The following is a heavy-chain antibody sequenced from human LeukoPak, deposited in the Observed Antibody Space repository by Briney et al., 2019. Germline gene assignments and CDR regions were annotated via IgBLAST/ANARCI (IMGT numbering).Heavy chain of an antibody. CDR2: LSASGGST. CDR1: GLTFGRYV. Sequence: GGSLRLSCASSGLTFGRYVMGWVRQAPGKGLEWVSTLSASGGSTFYAASVKGRFTVSRDNSKNTLFLQMNSLRAEDTAVYYCAPLYGDYNWYFDLWGRGTLVTVSS. D-gene: IGHD4-17*01. J-gene: IGHJ2*01. V-gene: IGHV3-23*01. CDR3: APLYGDYNWYFDL.